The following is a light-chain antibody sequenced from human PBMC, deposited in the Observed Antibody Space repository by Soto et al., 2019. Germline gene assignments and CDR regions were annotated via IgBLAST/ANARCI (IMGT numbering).Light chain of an antibody. CDR3: QQYGTSPTT. Sequence: ETVMTQSPATLSVSPGERATLSCRASQTVLNNYLTWYQQKPGQAPRRLIFGASFRATGIPDRFSGSGSGTDFTLTISRLEPEDSAVYYCQQYGTSPTTFGQGTRLEI. J-gene: IGKJ5*01. CDR2: GAS. V-gene: IGKV3-20*01. CDR1: QTVLNNY.